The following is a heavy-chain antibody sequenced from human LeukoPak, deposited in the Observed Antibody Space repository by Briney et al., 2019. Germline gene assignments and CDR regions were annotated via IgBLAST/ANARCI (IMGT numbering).Heavy chain of an antibody. CDR1: GFTFSSYS. CDR3: AKDQLSRMDV. J-gene: IGHJ6*03. D-gene: IGHD3-16*02. V-gene: IGHV3-21*01. Sequence: NSGGSLRLSCAASGFTFSSYSMNWVRQAPGKGLEWVSSISSSSSYIYYADSVKGRFTISRDNSKNTLYLQMNSLRAEDTAVYYCAKDQLSRMDVWGKGTTVTVSS. CDR2: ISSSSSYI.